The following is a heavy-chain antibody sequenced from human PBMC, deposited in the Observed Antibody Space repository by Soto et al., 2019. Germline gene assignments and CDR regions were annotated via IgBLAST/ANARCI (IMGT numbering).Heavy chain of an antibody. J-gene: IGHJ6*03. CDR1: GGSFSGYY. Sequence: SETLSLTCAVFGGSFSGYYWSWIRQPPGKGLEWIGEINHSGSTNYNPSLKSRVTISVDTSKNQFSLKLSSVTAADTAVYYCASRRKAAAGTEGYYYYYMDVWGKGTTVTVSS. CDR2: INHSGST. D-gene: IGHD6-13*01. V-gene: IGHV4-34*01. CDR3: ASRRKAAAGTEGYYYYYMDV.